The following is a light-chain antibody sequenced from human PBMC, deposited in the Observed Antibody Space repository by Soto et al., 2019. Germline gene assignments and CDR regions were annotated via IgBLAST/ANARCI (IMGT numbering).Light chain of an antibody. CDR3: SAYTARSTLV. Sequence: QSVLTQPASVSGSPGQSITISCTGTSSDIGTYIYVSWYLQHPGKAPKLIIYEVRNRPSGISSRFSGSRSGNTASLTISGLQPEDEGDYYCSAYTARSTLVFGGGTKLTVL. CDR1: SSDIGTYIY. CDR2: EVR. J-gene: IGLJ3*02. V-gene: IGLV2-14*01.